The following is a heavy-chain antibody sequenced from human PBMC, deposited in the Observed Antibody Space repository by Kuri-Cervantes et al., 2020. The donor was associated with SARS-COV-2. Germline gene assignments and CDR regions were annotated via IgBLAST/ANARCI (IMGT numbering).Heavy chain of an antibody. CDR2: INHSGST. J-gene: IGHJ6*03. Sequence: SQTLSLTCAVYGGSFSGYYWSWIRQPPGKGLEWIGEINHSGSTNYNPSLKSRVTISVDTSKNQFSLKLSSVTAADTAVYYCARDQGGYYMDVWGKGTTVTVYS. CDR1: GGSFSGYY. D-gene: IGHD3-16*01. V-gene: IGHV4-34*01. CDR3: ARDQGGYYMDV.